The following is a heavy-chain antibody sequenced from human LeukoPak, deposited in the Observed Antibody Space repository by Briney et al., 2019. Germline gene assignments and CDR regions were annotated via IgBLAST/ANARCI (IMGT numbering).Heavy chain of an antibody. V-gene: IGHV4-59*12. J-gene: IGHJ6*03. CDR1: GGSISSYY. D-gene: IGHD3-16*01. CDR3: ARGPRWDYYYYMDV. Sequence: PSETLSLTCTVSGGSISSYYWSWIRQPPGKGLEWIGYIYYSGSTNYNPSLKSRVTISVDTSKNQFSLKLSSMTAADTAVYYCARGPRWDYYYYMDVWGKGTTVTISS. CDR2: IYYSGST.